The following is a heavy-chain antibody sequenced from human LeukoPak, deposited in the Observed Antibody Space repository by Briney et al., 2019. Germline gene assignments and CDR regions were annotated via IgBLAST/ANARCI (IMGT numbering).Heavy chain of an antibody. CDR3: ARDIIVGATTGYDY. Sequence: GGSLRLSCAASGFTFSSYSMNWVRQAPGKGLEWVSSITGSSRYIYYADSVKGRFTISRDNAKNSLYLQMNSLRAADTAVYYCARDIIVGATTGYDYWGQGTLVTVSS. D-gene: IGHD1-26*01. CDR2: ITGSSRYI. J-gene: IGHJ4*02. CDR1: GFTFSSYS. V-gene: IGHV3-21*01.